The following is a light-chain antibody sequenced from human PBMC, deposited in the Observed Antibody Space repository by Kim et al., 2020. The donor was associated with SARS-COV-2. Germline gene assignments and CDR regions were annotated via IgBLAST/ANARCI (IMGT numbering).Light chain of an antibody. J-gene: IGKJ2*01. CDR1: QSVSST. V-gene: IGKV3-15*01. Sequence: SVSPGEGATLSCRASQSVSSTLTWYQQKPGQAPRLLIYGASTRATDIPARFSGSGSGTEFTLTISSVQSEDCAVYYCQQYNDWPYTFGLGTKLEI. CDR3: QQYNDWPYT. CDR2: GAS.